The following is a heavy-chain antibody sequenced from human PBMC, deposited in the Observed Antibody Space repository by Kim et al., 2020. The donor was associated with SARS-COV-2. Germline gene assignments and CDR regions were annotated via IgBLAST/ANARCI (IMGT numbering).Heavy chain of an antibody. CDR3: ARAQLSSTSCYDP. CDR2: INAGNGNT. CDR1: GYTFTSYA. Sequence: ASVKVSCKASGYTFTSYAMHWVRQAPGQRLEWMGWINAGNGNTKYSQKFQGRVTITRDTSASTAYMELSSLRSEDTAVYYCARAQLSSTSCYDPWGQGTLVTVSS. J-gene: IGHJ5*02. V-gene: IGHV1-3*01. D-gene: IGHD2-2*01.